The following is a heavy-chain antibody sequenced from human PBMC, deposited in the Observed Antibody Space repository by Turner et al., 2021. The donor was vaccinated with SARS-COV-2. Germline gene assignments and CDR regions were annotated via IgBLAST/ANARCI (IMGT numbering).Heavy chain of an antibody. Sequence: QVQLVESGGGLVKPGGSLRLSCAASGFTFSDYFMSWIRQAPGKGLEWVSYISSSTIYTNYADSVKGRFTISRDNAKNSLYLTMNSLRAEDTAVYYCARPKFPYYYYGMDVWGQGTTVTVSS. D-gene: IGHD2-21*01. J-gene: IGHJ6*02. V-gene: IGHV3-11*06. CDR2: ISSSTIYT. CDR1: GFTFSDYF. CDR3: ARPKFPYYYYGMDV.